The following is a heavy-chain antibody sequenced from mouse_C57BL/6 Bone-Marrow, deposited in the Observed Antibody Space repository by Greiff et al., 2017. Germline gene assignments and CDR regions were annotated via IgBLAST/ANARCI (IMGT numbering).Heavy chain of an antibody. J-gene: IGHJ3*01. CDR2: ISSGGSYT. V-gene: IGHV5-6*01. Sequence: VQLVESGGDLVKPGGSLKLSCAASGFTFSSYGMSWVRQTPDKRLEWVATISSGGSYTYYPDSVKGRFTISRDNAKNTLYLQMSSLKSEDTAMYYCARRGYYGFAYWGQGTLVTVSA. CDR1: GFTFSSYG. D-gene: IGHD2-3*01. CDR3: ARRGYYGFAY.